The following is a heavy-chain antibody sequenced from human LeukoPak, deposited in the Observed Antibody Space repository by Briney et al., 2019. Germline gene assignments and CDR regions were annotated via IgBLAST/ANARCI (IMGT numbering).Heavy chain of an antibody. D-gene: IGHD3-22*01. CDR2: INPNSGGT. V-gene: IGHV1-2*02. Sequence: ASVKVSCKASGYTFTGYYMHWVRQAPGQGLEWMGWINPNSGGTDYAQKFQGRVTMTRDTSISTAYMELSRLRSDDTAVYYCARDLHFDDSSGDRGQGTLVTVSS. CDR1: GYTFTGYY. J-gene: IGHJ4*02. CDR3: ARDLHFDDSSGD.